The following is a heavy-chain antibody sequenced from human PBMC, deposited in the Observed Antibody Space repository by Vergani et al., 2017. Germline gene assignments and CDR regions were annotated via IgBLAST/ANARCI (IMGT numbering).Heavy chain of an antibody. J-gene: IGHJ6*03. CDR3: ARDNIVVVPAASITGTDRYYYYYMDV. Sequence: EVQLVESGGGLVQPGGSLRLSCAASGFTFSSYSMNWVRQAPGKGLEWVSYISSSSSTIYYADSVNGRFTISRDNAKNSLYLQMNSLRAEDTAVYYCARDNIVVVPAASITGTDRYYYYYMDVWGKXP. D-gene: IGHD2-2*01. CDR1: GFTFSSYS. V-gene: IGHV3-48*01. CDR2: ISSSSSTI.